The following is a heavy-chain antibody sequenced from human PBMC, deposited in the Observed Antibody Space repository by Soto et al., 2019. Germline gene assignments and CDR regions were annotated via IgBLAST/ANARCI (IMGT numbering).Heavy chain of an antibody. V-gene: IGHV3-7*01. D-gene: IGHD6-13*01. CDR1: GFTFSSYW. CDR2: IKQDGSEK. J-gene: IGHJ6*03. Sequence: GGSLRLSCAASGFTFSSYWMSWVRQAPGKGLEWVANIKQDGSEKYYVDSVKGRFTISRDNAKNSLYLQMNSLRAEDTAVYYCARGIAAAGTYTDYYYYMDVWGKGTTVTVSS. CDR3: ARGIAAAGTYTDYYYYMDV.